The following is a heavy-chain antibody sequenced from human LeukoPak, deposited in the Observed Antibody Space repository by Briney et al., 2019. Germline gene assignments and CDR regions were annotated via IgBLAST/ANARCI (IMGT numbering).Heavy chain of an antibody. CDR2: MNPKSGNR. CDR3: ARRLGCANKTSCYNWFDP. Sequence: ASVKVSSKASGYTFTSFDINWVRQATGQGPEWMGWMNPKSGNRGYAQKFQGRVTMTRNTSINTAYMELSSLRSEDTAVYYCARRLGCANKTSCYNWFDPWGQGTLVTVSS. CDR1: GYTFTSFD. J-gene: IGHJ5*02. V-gene: IGHV1-8*01. D-gene: IGHD2-15*01.